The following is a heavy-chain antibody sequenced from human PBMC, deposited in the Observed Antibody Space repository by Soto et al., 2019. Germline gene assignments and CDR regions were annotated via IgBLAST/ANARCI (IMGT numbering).Heavy chain of an antibody. D-gene: IGHD3-10*01. CDR3: ASGGNTMVRGVMTYGMDV. J-gene: IGHJ6*02. Sequence: SVTLSVTCTVSCDSISRYYWSWIRQPPGQGLEWIGYIYYSGSTNYNPSLKSRVTISVDTSKNQFSLKLSSVTAADTAVYYCASGGNTMVRGVMTYGMDVWGQGTTVTVSS. V-gene: IGHV4-59*01. CDR1: CDSISRYY. CDR2: IYYSGST.